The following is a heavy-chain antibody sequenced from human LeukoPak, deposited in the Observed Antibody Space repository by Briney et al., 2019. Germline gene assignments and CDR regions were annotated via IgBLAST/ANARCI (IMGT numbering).Heavy chain of an antibody. CDR1: GFTLNSYW. J-gene: IGHJ4*02. Sequence: GGSLRLSCAASGFTLNSYWMYWVRQAPGKGLVLASRIDSEGSSTRYADSVKGRFTISRDSAKNTLYLQMNGLRAEDTAVYYCARFHNGGFWGQGTQVTVSS. V-gene: IGHV3-74*01. D-gene: IGHD2-8*01. CDR2: IDSEGSST. CDR3: ARFHNGGF.